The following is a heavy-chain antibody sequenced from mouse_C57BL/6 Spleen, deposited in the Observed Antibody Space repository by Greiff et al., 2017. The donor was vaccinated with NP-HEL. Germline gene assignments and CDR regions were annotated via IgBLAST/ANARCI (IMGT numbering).Heavy chain of an antibody. D-gene: IGHD1-1*01. CDR3: ARWITTVPLGYFDV. J-gene: IGHJ1*03. Sequence: VQLQQSGPELVKPGASVKISCKASGYAFSSSWMNWVKQRPGKGLEWIGRIYPGDGDTNYNGKFKGKATLTADKSSSTAYMQLSSLTSEDSAVYFCARWITTVPLGYFDVWGTGTTVTVSS. CDR1: GYAFSSSW. V-gene: IGHV1-82*01. CDR2: IYPGDGDT.